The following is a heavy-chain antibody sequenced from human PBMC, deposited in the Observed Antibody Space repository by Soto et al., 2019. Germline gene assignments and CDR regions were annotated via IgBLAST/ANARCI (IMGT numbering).Heavy chain of an antibody. CDR1: GYTFTGYY. CDR3: ARRGSSYYYFDY. Sequence: ASVKVSCKASGYTFTGYYMHWVRQAPGQGLEWMGWINPNSGGRNYAKKFQGRVTMTRDTSISTAYMELSRLRSDDTAVYYCARRGSSYYYFDYWGQGTLVTVSS. V-gene: IGHV1-2*02. D-gene: IGHD3-22*01. J-gene: IGHJ4*02. CDR2: INPNSGGR.